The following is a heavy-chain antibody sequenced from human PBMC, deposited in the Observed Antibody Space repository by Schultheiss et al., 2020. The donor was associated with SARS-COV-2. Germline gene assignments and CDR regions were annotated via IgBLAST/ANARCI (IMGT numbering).Heavy chain of an antibody. J-gene: IGHJ4*02. CDR3: ARWVGTGSYYGFDY. V-gene: IGHV4-61*03. Sequence: SETLSLTCTVSGGSIISDSYYWGWIRQPPGKGLEWIGYISYSGSTNYNPSLKSRVTISIDTSKNYFSLKLSSVTAADTALYYCARWVGTGSYYGFDYWGQGTLVTVSS. D-gene: IGHD1-26*01. CDR2: ISYSGST. CDR1: GGSIISDSYY.